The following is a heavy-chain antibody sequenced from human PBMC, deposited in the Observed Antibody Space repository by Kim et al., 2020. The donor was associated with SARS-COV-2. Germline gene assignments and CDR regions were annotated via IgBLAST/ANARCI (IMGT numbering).Heavy chain of an antibody. V-gene: IGHV3-9*01. CDR3: IKDVLAGGADV. J-gene: IGHJ6*02. CDR1: GFTFNDHA. Sequence: GGSLRLSCIASGFTFNDHAMHWVRQTPGKGLEWVSGIMWSGDGKCYADSVKGRFTTSIDKAKNSLYLQMNSLRPEDTALYYCIKDVLAGGADVWGQGTAVIVSS. D-gene: IGHD3-3*02. CDR2: IMWSGDGK.